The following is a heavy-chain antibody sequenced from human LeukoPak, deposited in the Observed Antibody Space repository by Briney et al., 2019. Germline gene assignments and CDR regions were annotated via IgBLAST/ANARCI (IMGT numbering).Heavy chain of an antibody. D-gene: IGHD1-26*01. CDR1: GFTFSNSA. CDR3: ARRGYSDYSGFDY. V-gene: IGHV3-21*01. CDR2: ISGGSDDI. J-gene: IGHJ4*02. Sequence: GGSLRLSCAPSGFTFSNSAMSWVRQAPGKGLEWVSSISGGSDDIYYADSVKGRFTISRDNSKNSLYLQMKRLRAEDTALYYCARRGYSDYSGFDYWGQGTLVTVSS.